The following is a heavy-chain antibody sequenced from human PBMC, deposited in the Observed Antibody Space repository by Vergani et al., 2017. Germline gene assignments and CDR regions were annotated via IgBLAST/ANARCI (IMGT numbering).Heavy chain of an antibody. V-gene: IGHV3-30*04. J-gene: IGHJ6*03. Sequence: QVQLVESGGGVVQPGRSLRLSCAASGFTFSSYAMHWVRQAPGKGLEWVAVISYDGSNKYYADSVKGRFTISRDNSKNTLYLQMNSLRAEDTAVYYCARDRMGRTYYYYHMDVWGKGTTVTVSS. D-gene: IGHD2-15*01. CDR3: ARDRMGRTYYYYHMDV. CDR1: GFTFSSYA. CDR2: ISYDGSNK.